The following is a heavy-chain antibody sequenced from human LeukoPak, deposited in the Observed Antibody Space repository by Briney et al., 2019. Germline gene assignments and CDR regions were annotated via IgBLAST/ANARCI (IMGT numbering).Heavy chain of an antibody. CDR1: GFTFKNYW. D-gene: IGHD3-22*01. CDR3: ARGDYYFHRQYYGVAV. V-gene: IGHV3-7*01. J-gene: IGHJ6*02. CDR2: INQDGSEK. Sequence: GGSLRLSCAASGFTFKNYWMTWVRQAPGKGLEWLANINQDGSEKYYVDSVKGRFTISRDNAKNSLYLQMSGLRAEDTAVYYCARGDYYFHRQYYGVAVWGQGTTVTVSS.